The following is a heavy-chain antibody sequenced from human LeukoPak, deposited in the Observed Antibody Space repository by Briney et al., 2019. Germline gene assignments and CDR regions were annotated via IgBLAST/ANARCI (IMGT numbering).Heavy chain of an antibody. CDR3: ARAHIGSDLFIDY. D-gene: IGHD2-21*01. CDR1: GYTFTGYY. CDR2: INPYSGAT. Sequence: ASVNVSCKASGYTFTGYYMHWVRQAPGQGLEWMGWINPYSGATNYAQKFQGRVTMTRDTSISTAYMDLSSLKSDDTAVYYCARAHIGSDLFIDYWGQGTLVTVSS. V-gene: IGHV1-2*02. J-gene: IGHJ4*02.